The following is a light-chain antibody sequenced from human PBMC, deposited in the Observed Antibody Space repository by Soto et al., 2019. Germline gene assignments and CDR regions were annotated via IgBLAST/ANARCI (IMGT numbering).Light chain of an antibody. V-gene: IGKV1-39*01. Sequence: IQMTQSPSSLSASEGDRVTITCRASQSVDAYLHWFQQKPGKPPKLLIYAASTLQSGVPSRFSGSGSETDFTLTISSLQPEDFATYYCQQSHSAPYTFGQGNNVEIK. CDR3: QQSHSAPYT. CDR2: AAS. CDR1: QSVDAY. J-gene: IGKJ2*01.